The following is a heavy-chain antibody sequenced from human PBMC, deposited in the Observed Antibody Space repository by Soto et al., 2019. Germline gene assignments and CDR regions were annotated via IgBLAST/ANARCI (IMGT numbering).Heavy chain of an antibody. CDR2: IKSKTAGGTT. CDR3: TTGGVTVAGLPEVYYYGMDV. J-gene: IGHJ6*02. CDR1: GFTFNNAW. D-gene: IGHD6-19*01. Sequence: DVQLVESGGGLVQPGGSLRVSCTASGFTFNNAWMTWVRQSPGKGLEWVGRIKSKTAGGTTDYAAPVKGRFTISRDDSKNTLYLQMNSLKTEDTGVYYCTTGGVTVAGLPEVYYYGMDVWGQGTTVTVSS. V-gene: IGHV3-15*01.